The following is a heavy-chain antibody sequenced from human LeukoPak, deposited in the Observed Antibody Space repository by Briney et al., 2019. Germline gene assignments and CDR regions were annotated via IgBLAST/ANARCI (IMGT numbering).Heavy chain of an antibody. CDR1: GGSFSGYY. CDR2: INHSGST. V-gene: IGHV4-34*01. CDR3: ARRRHDYSTLTGPFDY. D-gene: IGHD4-11*01. J-gene: IGHJ4*02. Sequence: SETLSLTCAVYGGSFSGYYWSWIRQPPGKGLEWIGEINHSGSTNYNPSLKSRVTISVDTSKNQFSLKLSSVTAADTAVYYCARRRHDYSTLTGPFDYWGQGTLVTVSS.